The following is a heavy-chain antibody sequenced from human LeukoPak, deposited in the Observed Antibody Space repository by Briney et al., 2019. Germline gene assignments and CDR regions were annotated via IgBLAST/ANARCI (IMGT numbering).Heavy chain of an antibody. Sequence: PGGSLRLSCATSGFTFSRFSMRWVRQAPGQGLEWVASIYVTGGYINYADSVKGRVTISRDNAKNSVYLQMNSLRAEDTAVYYCAREFNTVGNFDYWGQGTLVTVSS. CDR1: GFTFSRFS. CDR3: AREFNTVGNFDY. V-gene: IGHV3-21*01. D-gene: IGHD3-10*01. CDR2: IYVTGGYI. J-gene: IGHJ4*02.